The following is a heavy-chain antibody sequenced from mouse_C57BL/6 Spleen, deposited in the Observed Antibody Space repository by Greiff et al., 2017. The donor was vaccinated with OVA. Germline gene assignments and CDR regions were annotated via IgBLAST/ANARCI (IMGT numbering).Heavy chain of an antibody. J-gene: IGHJ4*01. Sequence: DVKLVESEGGLVQPGSSMKLSCTASGFTFSDYYMAWVRQVPEKGLEWVANINYDGSSTYYLDSLKSRFIISRDNAKNILYLQMSSLKAEDTATYYCARDYDGEGYAMDYWGQGTSVTVSS. D-gene: IGHD2-12*01. V-gene: IGHV5-16*01. CDR3: ARDYDGEGYAMDY. CDR1: GFTFSDYY. CDR2: INYDGSST.